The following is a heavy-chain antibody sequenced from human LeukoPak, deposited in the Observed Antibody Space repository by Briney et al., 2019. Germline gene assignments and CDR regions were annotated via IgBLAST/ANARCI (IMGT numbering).Heavy chain of an antibody. J-gene: IGHJ3*02. V-gene: IGHV3-53*01. Sequence: GGSLRLSCAASGFTVSSNYMSWVRQAPGKGLEWVSVIYSGGSTYYADSVKGRFTISRDNSKNTLYLQMNSLRAEDTAVYYCARARPRYCSGGSCYRNSDAFDIWGQGTMVTVSS. CDR3: ARARPRYCSGGSCYRNSDAFDI. CDR2: IYSGGST. D-gene: IGHD2-15*01. CDR1: GFTVSSNY.